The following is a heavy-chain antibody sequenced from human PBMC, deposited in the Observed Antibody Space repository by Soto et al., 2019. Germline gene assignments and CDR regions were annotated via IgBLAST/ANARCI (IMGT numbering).Heavy chain of an antibody. CDR2: ISAYNGNT. D-gene: IGHD2-2*01. CDR1: GYTFTSYG. J-gene: IGHJ6*03. CDR3: ARVSCSSTSCYSPYYYYYYMDG. Sequence: GASVKVSCKASGYTFTSYGISWVRQAPGQGLEWMGWISAYNGNTNYAQKLQGRVTMTTDTSTSTAYMELRSLRSDDTAVYYCARVSCSSTSCYSPYYYYYYMDGWGTGTTVNVSS. V-gene: IGHV1-18*01.